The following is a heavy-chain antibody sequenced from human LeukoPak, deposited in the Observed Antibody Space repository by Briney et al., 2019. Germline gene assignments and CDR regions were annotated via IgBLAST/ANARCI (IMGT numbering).Heavy chain of an antibody. CDR1: GFTFSSYE. J-gene: IGHJ4*02. V-gene: IGHV3-48*03. CDR2: ISSSGSTI. Sequence: GGSLRLSCAASGFTFSSYEMNWVRQAPGKGLEWVSYISSSGSTIYYADSVKGRFTISRDNAKNSLYLQMNSLRAEDTAVYYCARDRIQLWLRGPYFDYWGPRTLVTVSS. CDR3: ARDRIQLWLRGPYFDY. D-gene: IGHD5-18*01.